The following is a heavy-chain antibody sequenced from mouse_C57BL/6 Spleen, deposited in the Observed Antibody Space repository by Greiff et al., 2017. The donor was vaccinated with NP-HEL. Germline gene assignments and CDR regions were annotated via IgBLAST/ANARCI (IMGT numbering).Heavy chain of an antibody. CDR1: GYTFTSYW. CDR2: LDPSDSYT. CDR3: ASLGLFAY. D-gene: IGHD3-1*01. J-gene: IGHJ3*01. V-gene: IGHV1-69*01. Sequence: QVQLQQSGAELVMPGASVKLSCKASGYTFTSYWMHWVKQRPGQGLEWIGELDPSDSYTNYNQKFKGKSTLTVDKSSSTAYMQLSSLTSEDSAVYYCASLGLFAYWGQGTLVTVSA.